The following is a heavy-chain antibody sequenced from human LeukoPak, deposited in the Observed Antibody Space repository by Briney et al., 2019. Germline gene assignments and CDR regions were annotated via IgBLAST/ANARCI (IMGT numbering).Heavy chain of an antibody. CDR1: GIXVSSNY. CDR3: ARRERLGYSYGRGTLDI. CDR2: IDSTGST. J-gene: IGHJ3*02. Sequence: PGGSLRLSCVASGIXVSSNYISWVRQAPGKGLEWVSFIDSTGSTYYADSVKGRFTISRDNSRNTLYLQMNSLRVEDTAVYYCARRERLGYSYGRGTLDIWGQGTMVTVSS. D-gene: IGHD5-18*01. V-gene: IGHV3-66*01.